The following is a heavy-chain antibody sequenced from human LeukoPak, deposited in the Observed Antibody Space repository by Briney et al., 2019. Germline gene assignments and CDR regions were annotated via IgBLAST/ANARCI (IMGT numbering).Heavy chain of an antibody. V-gene: IGHV3-11*05. CDR2: ISDSSSYT. CDR3: ARDRVGYYFDY. Sequence: GGSLRLSCAASGFTFSDYYMSWIRQPPGKGLEWISYISDSSSYTNYADSVKGRFTISRDNAKNSLYLQMNSLRAEDTAVYYCARDRVGYYFDYWGQGTLVTVSA. J-gene: IGHJ4*02. D-gene: IGHD1-26*01. CDR1: GFTFSDYY.